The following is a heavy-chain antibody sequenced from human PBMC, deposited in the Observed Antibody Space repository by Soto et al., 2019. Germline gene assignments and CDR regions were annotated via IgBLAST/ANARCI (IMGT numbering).Heavy chain of an antibody. Sequence: GGSLRLSCAASGFTFTGYSINWVRQAPGKGLEWVSSISSTTNYIYYADSMKGRFTVSRDNAKNSVYLEMNSLSAEDTAVYYCARESEDLTSNFDYWGQGTLVTVSS. V-gene: IGHV3-21*01. J-gene: IGHJ4*02. CDR2: ISSTTNYI. CDR3: ARESEDLTSNFDY. CDR1: GFTFTGYS.